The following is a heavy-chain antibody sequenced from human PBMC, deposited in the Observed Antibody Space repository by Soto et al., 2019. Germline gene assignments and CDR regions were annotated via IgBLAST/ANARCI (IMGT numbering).Heavy chain of an antibody. CDR1: GGSISSSSYY. CDR2: IYYSGST. D-gene: IGHD6-13*01. Sequence: QLQLQESGPGLVKPSETLSLTCTVSGGSISSSSYYWGWIRQPPGKGLEWIGSIYYSGSTYYNPSLKSRVTISVDTSKNQFSLKLSSVTAADTAVYYCARPRGYSSNPAGSWFDPWGQGTLVTVSS. J-gene: IGHJ5*02. CDR3: ARPRGYSSNPAGSWFDP. V-gene: IGHV4-39*01.